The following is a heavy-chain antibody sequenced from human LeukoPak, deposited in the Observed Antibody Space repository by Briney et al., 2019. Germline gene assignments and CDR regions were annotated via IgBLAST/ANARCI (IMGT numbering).Heavy chain of an antibody. Sequence: SQTLSLTCAVYGGSFSGYYWSWIRQPPGKGLEWIGEINHSGSTNYNPSLKSRVTISVDTSKNQFSLKLSSVTAADTAVYYCARGRYSSSWYSRGLGYWGQGTLVTVSS. CDR2: INHSGST. CDR1: GGSFSGYY. D-gene: IGHD6-13*01. CDR3: ARGRYSSSWYSRGLGY. V-gene: IGHV4-34*01. J-gene: IGHJ4*02.